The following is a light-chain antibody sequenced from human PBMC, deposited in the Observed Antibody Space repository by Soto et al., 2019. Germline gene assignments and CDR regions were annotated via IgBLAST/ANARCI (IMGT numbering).Light chain of an antibody. CDR3: SSYTSSSTPVV. CDR2: EVS. V-gene: IGLV2-18*02. Sequence: QSALTQPPSVSGSPGQSVTISCTGTSSDVGSYNRVSWYQQPPGTAPKLMIYEVSNRPSGVPDRFSGSKSGNTASLTISGLQAEDEADYYCSSYTSSSTPVVFGGGTK. CDR1: SSDVGSYNR. J-gene: IGLJ2*01.